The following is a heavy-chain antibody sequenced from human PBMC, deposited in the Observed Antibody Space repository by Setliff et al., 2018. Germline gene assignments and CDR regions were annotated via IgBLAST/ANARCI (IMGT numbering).Heavy chain of an antibody. Sequence: RLSCAGSGFTFSVNYMSWIRQAPGRGLEWISYISRGGNTIYYADSVKGRFTVSRDNTKNFLYLQMNSLRAEDTAVYYCAKFSPDAYNFDYWGQGTLVTVSS. CDR1: GFTFSVNY. D-gene: IGHD2-2*01. V-gene: IGHV3-11*04. CDR2: ISRGGNTI. J-gene: IGHJ4*02. CDR3: AKFSPDAYNFDY.